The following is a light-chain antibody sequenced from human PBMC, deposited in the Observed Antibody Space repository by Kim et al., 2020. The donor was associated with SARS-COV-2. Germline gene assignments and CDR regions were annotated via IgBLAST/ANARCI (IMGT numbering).Light chain of an antibody. Sequence: QSVLTQPPSASGTPGQRVTISCSGGSFNIGSNYVFWYQQLPGTAPKLLIYGNNQRPSGVPDRFSGSRSGTSASLAISGLRSEDEADYYCAAWDDSLSGPWVFGGGTKLTVL. CDR3: AAWDDSLSGPWV. CDR1: SFNIGSNY. V-gene: IGLV1-47*01. J-gene: IGLJ3*02. CDR2: GNN.